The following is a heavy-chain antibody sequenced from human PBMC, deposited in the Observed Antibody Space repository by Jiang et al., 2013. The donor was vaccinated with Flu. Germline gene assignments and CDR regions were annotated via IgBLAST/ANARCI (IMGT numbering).Heavy chain of an antibody. CDR3: TRGRMSAFDI. D-gene: IGHD2/OR15-2a*01. Sequence: QTLSLTCAISGDSVSGNSAPWNWIRQSPSRGLEWLGRTYYRSKWYNDYAVSVKSRIIIDPDTSKNQFSLQLNSVTPEDTAVYYCTRGRMSAFDIWGQGTMVTVSS. CDR1: GDSVSGNSAP. CDR2: TYYRSKWYN. V-gene: IGHV6-1*01. J-gene: IGHJ3*02.